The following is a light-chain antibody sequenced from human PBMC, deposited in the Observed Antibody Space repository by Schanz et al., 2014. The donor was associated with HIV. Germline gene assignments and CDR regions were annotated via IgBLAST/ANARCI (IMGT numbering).Light chain of an antibody. V-gene: IGLV2-14*01. CDR1: SSDVGGYNS. J-gene: IGLJ1*01. CDR2: DVS. Sequence: QSALTQPASVSGSPGQSITISCTGTSSDVGGYNSVSWYQQHPGKAPKLMIYDVSNRPSGVSNRFSGSKSGNTASLTISGLQAEDEADYYCSSYTSSSTLSVFGTGTKVTVL. CDR3: SSYTSSSTLSV.